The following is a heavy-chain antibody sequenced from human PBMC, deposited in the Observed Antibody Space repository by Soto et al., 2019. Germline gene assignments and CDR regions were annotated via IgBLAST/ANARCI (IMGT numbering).Heavy chain of an antibody. CDR3: ARLNGYCVSTGCHGYYGMDV. J-gene: IGHJ6*02. CDR2: IYSTENT. CDR1: GGSVSSNSYS. Sequence: QLQLQESGPGLVKPSETLSLTCTVSGGSVSSNSYSWGWIRQSPGKGLEWIGIIYSTENTYYHPSLRSRVTISADTSMNEFSLRLSSVTAADTAVYYCARLNGYCVSTGCHGYYGMDVWGQGTMDTVSS. D-gene: IGHD2-2*03. V-gene: IGHV4-39*01.